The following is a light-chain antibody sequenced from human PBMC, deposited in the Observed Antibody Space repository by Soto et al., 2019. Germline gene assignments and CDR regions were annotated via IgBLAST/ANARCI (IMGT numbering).Light chain of an antibody. Sequence: QSLLTHPASLSGSPGQSITISCTGTVGLVSWYQQHPGKVPKLIIYDDTKRPSGVSSRFSGSKSGNTASLTISGLQTEDEADYYCCLYVGGRTYVFGTGTKVTVL. CDR2: DDT. V-gene: IGLV2-23*01. CDR1: VGL. CDR3: CLYVGGRTYV. J-gene: IGLJ1*01.